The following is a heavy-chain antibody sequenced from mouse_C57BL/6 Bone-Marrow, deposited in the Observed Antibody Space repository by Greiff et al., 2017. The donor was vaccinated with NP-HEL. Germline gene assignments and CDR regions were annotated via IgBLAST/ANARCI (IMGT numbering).Heavy chain of an antibody. CDR1: GYTFTSYW. V-gene: IGHV1-69*01. Sequence: QVQLQQPGAELVMPGASVKLSCKASGYTFTSYWMHWVKQRPGQGLEWIGEIDPSDSYTNYNQKFKGKSTLTVDKSSSTAYMQLSSLTSEDSAVYYCARYGSSPAWFAYWGQGTLVTVSA. J-gene: IGHJ3*01. CDR2: IDPSDSYT. CDR3: ARYGSSPAWFAY. D-gene: IGHD1-1*01.